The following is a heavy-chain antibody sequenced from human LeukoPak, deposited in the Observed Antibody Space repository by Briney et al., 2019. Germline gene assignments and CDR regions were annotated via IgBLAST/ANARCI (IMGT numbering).Heavy chain of an antibody. D-gene: IGHD6-13*01. J-gene: IGHJ5*02. V-gene: IGHV4-34*01. CDR1: GGSFSGYY. CDR2: INHSGST. Sequence: SETLSLTCAVYGGSFSGYYWSWIRQPPGKGLEWIGEINHSGSTNYNPSLKSRVTMSVDTSKNQFSLKLSSVTAADTAVYYCARDRDIAAAGQGWFDPWGQGTLVTVSS. CDR3: ARDRDIAAAGQGWFDP.